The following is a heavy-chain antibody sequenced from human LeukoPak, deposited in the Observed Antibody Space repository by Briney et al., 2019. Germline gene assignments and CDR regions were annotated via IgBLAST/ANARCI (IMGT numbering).Heavy chain of an antibody. CDR1: VGSISSYY. Sequence: SETLSLSSTVSVGSISSYYWSWIRQPPGKGLEWIGYIYYSGSTNYNPSLKSRVTISVDTSKNQFSLKLSSVTAADTAVYYCAREAKVGGYYCGMDVWGKGTTVTVSS. CDR3: AREAKVGGYYCGMDV. CDR2: IYYSGST. J-gene: IGHJ6*04. V-gene: IGHV4-59*01. D-gene: IGHD2-15*01.